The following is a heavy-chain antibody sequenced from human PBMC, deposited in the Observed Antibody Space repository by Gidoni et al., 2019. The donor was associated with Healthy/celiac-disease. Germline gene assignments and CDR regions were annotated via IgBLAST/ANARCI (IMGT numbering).Heavy chain of an antibody. CDR3: ARKGGEQVADY. V-gene: IGHV3-30*04. CDR2: ISYDGSNK. CDR1: GFTFSSYA. D-gene: IGHD3-16*01. J-gene: IGHJ4*02. Sequence: QVQLVESGGGVVQPGRSLRLSCADSGFTFSSYAMPWVRQAPGKGLEWVAVISYDGSNKYYADSVKGRFTISRDNSKNTLYLQMNDLRAEDTAVYYCARKGGEQVADYWGQGTLVTVSS.